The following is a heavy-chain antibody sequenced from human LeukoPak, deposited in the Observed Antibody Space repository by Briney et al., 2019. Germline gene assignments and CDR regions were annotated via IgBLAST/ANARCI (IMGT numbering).Heavy chain of an antibody. CDR1: GFIFTSYA. V-gene: IGHV3-23*01. J-gene: IGHJ6*02. CDR3: AKDLSYCSGGTCYTSRYYGMDV. CDR2: ISGSGGNT. D-gene: IGHD2-15*01. Sequence: PGGSLRLSCAASGFIFTSYAKSWVRHTPGKGLEWVSIISGSGGNTNYADSVKGRFTISRDNSNNTLYLQMNSLRAEDTAVYYCAKDLSYCSGGTCYTSRYYGMDVWGQGTTVTVSS.